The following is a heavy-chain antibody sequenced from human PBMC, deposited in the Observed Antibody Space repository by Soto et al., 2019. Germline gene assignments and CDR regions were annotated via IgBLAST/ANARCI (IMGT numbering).Heavy chain of an antibody. D-gene: IGHD7-27*01. V-gene: IGHV1-8*01. Sequence: QVQLVQSGAEVKKPGASVKVSCKASGYTFTNNGINWVRQATGQGLEWMGWMNPSTGETGYTQKFQGRLAMTRDTSIPTAYMELNSLTSEDTAVYYCTRAGDSGAWISNWGQGTLVTVSS. CDR2: MNPSTGET. CDR1: GYTFTNNG. CDR3: TRAGDSGAWISN. J-gene: IGHJ4*02.